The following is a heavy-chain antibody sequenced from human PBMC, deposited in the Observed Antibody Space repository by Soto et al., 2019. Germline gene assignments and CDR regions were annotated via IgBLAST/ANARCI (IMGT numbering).Heavy chain of an antibody. J-gene: IGHJ6*02. CDR1: GYSFTSYW. CDR2: IDPSDSYT. D-gene: IGHD1-26*01. V-gene: IGHV5-10-1*01. Sequence: PGESLKISCKGSGYSFTSYWIGWVRQMPGKGLEWMGRIDPSDSYTNYSPSFQGHVTISADKSISTAYLQWSSLKASDTAMYYCARRDGSYYGTDYGMDVWGQGTTVTVSS. CDR3: ARRDGSYYGTDYGMDV.